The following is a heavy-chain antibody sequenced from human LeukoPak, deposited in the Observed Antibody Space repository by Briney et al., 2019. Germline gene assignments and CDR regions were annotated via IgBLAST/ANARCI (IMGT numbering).Heavy chain of an antibody. CDR3: ARHPSASGREDWFDP. J-gene: IGHJ5*02. CDR1: GYSFTYYW. D-gene: IGHD2-15*01. CDR2: IYPGDSET. Sequence: GESLKISCKAFGYSFTYYWIAWVRQMPGKGLEWMGIIYPGDSETRYGPSFQGQATISADKSINTAYLQWSSLKSSDTAMYYCARHPSASGREDWFDPWGQGTLVTVSS. V-gene: IGHV5-51*01.